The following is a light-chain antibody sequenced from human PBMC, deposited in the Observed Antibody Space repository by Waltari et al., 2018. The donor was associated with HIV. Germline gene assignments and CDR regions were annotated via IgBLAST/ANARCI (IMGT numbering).Light chain of an antibody. CDR1: QSVSSTS. V-gene: IGKV3-20*01. CDR3: QRYGRSRT. Sequence: IVLTQSPGTLSLSPGDTATLSCRASQSVSSTSLAWYQQKPGKSPRLLIYSARANGIPDRFSGSGSGTDFSLTISRLEHEDFAVYYCQRYGRSRTFGQGTKVEIK. J-gene: IGKJ1*01. CDR2: SA.